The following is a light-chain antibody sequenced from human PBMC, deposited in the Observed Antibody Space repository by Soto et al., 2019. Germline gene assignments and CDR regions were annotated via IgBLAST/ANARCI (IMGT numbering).Light chain of an antibody. V-gene: IGLV2-11*01. CDR1: SSDVGNYDY. CDR2: DLN. Sequence: QSVLTQPRSVSGSPGQSVTISCIGTSSDVGNYDYVSWYQHNPGKPPIVMIYDLNKRPSGVPDRFSGSKSGNTAYLTISGLQTQDVADYYCCSYAGSYTYVFGTGTKVTVL. CDR3: CSYAGSYTYV. J-gene: IGLJ1*01.